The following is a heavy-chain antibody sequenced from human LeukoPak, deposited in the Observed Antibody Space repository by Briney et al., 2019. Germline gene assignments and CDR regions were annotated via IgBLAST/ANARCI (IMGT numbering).Heavy chain of an antibody. CDR1: GYTFTSSG. J-gene: IGHJ4*02. D-gene: IGHD6-19*01. CDR3: AKNSSGGYSDY. V-gene: IGHV1-18*01. CDR2: ISTYTGYS. Sequence: ASVKVSCKASGYTFTSSGISWVRQAPGQGLEWMGWISTYTGYSKYAQNLQGRVTTTADTSTSIAYMELSSLRSDDTAMYYCAKNSSGGYSDYWGQGTLVNGSS.